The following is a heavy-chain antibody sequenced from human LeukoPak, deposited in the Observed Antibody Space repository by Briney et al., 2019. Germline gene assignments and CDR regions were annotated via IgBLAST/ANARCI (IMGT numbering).Heavy chain of an antibody. J-gene: IGHJ4*02. CDR1: GGSISSGDYY. CDR2: IYYSGST. V-gene: IGHV4-30-4*01. CDR3: ATMVRGVIIPSY. Sequence: SQTLSLTCTVSGGSISSGDYYWSWIRQPPGKGLEWIGYIYYSGSTYYNPSLKSRVTISVDTSKNQFSPKLSSVTAADTAVYYCATMVRGVIIPSYWGQGTLVTVSS. D-gene: IGHD3-10*01.